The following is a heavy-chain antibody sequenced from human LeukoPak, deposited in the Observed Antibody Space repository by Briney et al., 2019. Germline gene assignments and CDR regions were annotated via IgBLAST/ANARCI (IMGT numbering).Heavy chain of an antibody. J-gene: IGHJ4*02. CDR2: IIPFLETS. Sequence: SVKVSCKASGGTFTSYGFNWVRQAPGQGLDWVGGIIPFLETSNYAQKFQGRVTITADKSTTTVYMELSSLTSEDTAIYYCASGVIGCGDAHCYAYFFDSWGQGTRVSVSS. V-gene: IGHV1-69*06. D-gene: IGHD3-16*02. CDR1: GGTFTSYG. CDR3: ASGVIGCGDAHCYAYFFDS.